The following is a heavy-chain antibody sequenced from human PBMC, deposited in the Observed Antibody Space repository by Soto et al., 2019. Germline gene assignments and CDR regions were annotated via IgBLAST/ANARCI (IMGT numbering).Heavy chain of an antibody. J-gene: IGHJ6*02. V-gene: IGHV5-10-1*01. CDR2: IDPSDSYT. Sequence: HGESLKISCKGSGYSFTSYWISWVRQMPGKGLEWMGRIDPSDSYTNYSPSFQGHVTISADKSISTAYLQWSSLKASDTAMYYCASPSARGYCSGGSCRNYYYYYGMDVWGQGTTVTVSS. CDR1: GYSFTSYW. CDR3: ASPSARGYCSGGSCRNYYYYYGMDV. D-gene: IGHD2-15*01.